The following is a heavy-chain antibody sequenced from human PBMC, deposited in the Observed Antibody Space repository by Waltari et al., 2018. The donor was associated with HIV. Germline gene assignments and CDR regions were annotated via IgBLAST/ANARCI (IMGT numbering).Heavy chain of an antibody. Sequence: QVQLHQWGAGLLKPSETLSLTCAVYGESFSHYYWSWIRQPPGKGLEWIGAIDHRGRTKFNTSLKSRVTMSADKSKNQLSLKLSSVTAADTAVYFCARPVDGTSTTCTGPFDYWGQGNLVTVST. CDR2: IDHRGRT. D-gene: IGHD6-19*01. V-gene: IGHV4-34*01. CDR3: ARPVDGTSTTCTGPFDY. J-gene: IGHJ4*02. CDR1: GESFSHYY.